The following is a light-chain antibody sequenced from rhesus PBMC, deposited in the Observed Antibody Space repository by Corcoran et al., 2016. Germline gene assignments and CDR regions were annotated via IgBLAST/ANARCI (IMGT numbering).Light chain of an antibody. Sequence: IVMTQSPATLSLSPGETATLSCWARESGGSYLAWYQQKPGRAPNLLVHSATFRANGIPDRVRGSGSRTEFPLTISSREPEDVGVYHCQQYSDLYTFGQGTKVEIK. J-gene: IGKJ2*01. CDR2: SAT. CDR1: ESGGSY. CDR3: QQYSDLYT. V-gene: IGKV3-40*03.